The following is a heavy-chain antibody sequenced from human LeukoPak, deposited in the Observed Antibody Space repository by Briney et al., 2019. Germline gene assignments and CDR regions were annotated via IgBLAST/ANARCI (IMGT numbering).Heavy chain of an antibody. CDR1: GYTFTSYG. CDR3: ARDQDTLNRWFGELYGAFDI. V-gene: IGHV1-18*01. Sequence: ASVKVSCKASGYTFTSYGISWVRQAPGQGLEWMGWISAYNGNTNYAQKLQGRVTMTRDTSTSTVYMELSSLRSEDTAVYYCARDQDTLNRWFGELYGAFDIWGQGTMVTVSS. D-gene: IGHD3-10*01. J-gene: IGHJ3*02. CDR2: ISAYNGNT.